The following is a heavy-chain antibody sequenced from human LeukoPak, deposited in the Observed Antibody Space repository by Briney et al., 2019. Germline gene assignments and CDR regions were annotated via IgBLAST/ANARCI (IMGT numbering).Heavy chain of an antibody. J-gene: IGHJ6*02. Sequence: GGSLRLSCVASGFTFDDYAMHWVRQAPGKGLEWVSGISWSGDIIGYADSVKGRFTISRDNAMNSLYLQMNSLRGEDAAFYCAKDRMGAYVTIPDYWGHGTTVTVSS. D-gene: IGHD3-16*01. CDR3: AKDRMGAYVTIPDY. V-gene: IGHV3-9*01. CDR1: GFTFDDYA. CDR2: ISWSGDII.